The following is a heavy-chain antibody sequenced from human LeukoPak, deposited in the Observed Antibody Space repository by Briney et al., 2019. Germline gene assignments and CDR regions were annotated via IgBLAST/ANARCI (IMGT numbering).Heavy chain of an antibody. D-gene: IGHD3-10*01. Sequence: GGSLRLSCAASGFTVSSNYMSWVRQAPGKGLGWVSVIYSGGSTYYADSVKGRFTISRDNSKNTLYLQMNSLRAEDTAVYYCRLWFGDGYYYMDVWGKGTTVTISS. CDR1: GFTVSSNY. J-gene: IGHJ6*03. V-gene: IGHV3-53*01. CDR2: IYSGGST. CDR3: RLWFGDGYYYMDV.